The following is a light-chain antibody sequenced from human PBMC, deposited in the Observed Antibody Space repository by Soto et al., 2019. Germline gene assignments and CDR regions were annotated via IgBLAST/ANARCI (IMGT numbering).Light chain of an antibody. J-gene: IGKJ2*01. Sequence: EIVLTQSPGTLSLTTGERATLSCKASQSVSSSYLAWYQQKPGQAPRLLIYGASSRATGIPDRFSGSGSGTDFTLTISRLEPEDFAVYYCQRYGSSPYTFGQGTKLEIK. CDR1: QSVSSSY. CDR3: QRYGSSPYT. CDR2: GAS. V-gene: IGKV3-20*01.